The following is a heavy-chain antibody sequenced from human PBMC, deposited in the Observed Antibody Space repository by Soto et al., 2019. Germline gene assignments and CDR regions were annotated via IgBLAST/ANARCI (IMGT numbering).Heavy chain of an antibody. CDR2: IKSKTDGGTT. V-gene: IGHV3-15*01. J-gene: IGHJ4*02. CDR1: GFTFSNAW. CDR3: TTDLAQWELLIYYFDY. Sequence: PGGSLRLSCAASGFTFSNAWMSWVRQAPGKGLEWVGRIKSKTDGGTTDYAAPVKGRFTISRDDSKNTLYLQMNSLKTEDTAVYYCTTDLAQWELLIYYFDYWGQGTLVTVSS. D-gene: IGHD1-26*01.